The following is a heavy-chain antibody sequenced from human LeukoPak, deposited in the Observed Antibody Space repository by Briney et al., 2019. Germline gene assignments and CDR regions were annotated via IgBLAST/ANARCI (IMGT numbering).Heavy chain of an antibody. CDR1: GGSISSGSYY. V-gene: IGHV4-39*07. CDR2: INHSGST. D-gene: IGHD4-23*01. J-gene: IGHJ4*02. Sequence: SETLSLTCTVSGGSISSGSYYWSWIRQPPGKGLEWIGEINHSGSTNYNPSLKSRVTISVDTSKNQFSLKLSSVTAADTAVYYCARTRPGGGNLVWGQGTLVTVSS. CDR3: ARTRPGGGNLV.